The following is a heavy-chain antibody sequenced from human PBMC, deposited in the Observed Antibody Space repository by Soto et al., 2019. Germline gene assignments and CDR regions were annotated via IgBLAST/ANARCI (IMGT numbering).Heavy chain of an antibody. V-gene: IGHV1-18*01. J-gene: IGHJ4*02. Sequence: ASVKVSCKASGYTFTSYGISWVRQAPGQGLEWMGWISAYNGNTNYAQKLQGRVTMTTDTSTSTAYMELRSLRSDDTAVHSCARGEDYGDKFDYWGQGTLVTVSS. D-gene: IGHD4-17*01. CDR3: ARGEDYGDKFDY. CDR2: ISAYNGNT. CDR1: GYTFTSYG.